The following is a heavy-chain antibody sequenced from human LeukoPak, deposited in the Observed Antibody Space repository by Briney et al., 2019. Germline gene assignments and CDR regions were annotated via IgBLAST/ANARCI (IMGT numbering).Heavy chain of an antibody. V-gene: IGHV1-69*01. J-gene: IGHJ4*02. CDR3: ARVPLVITNVYYFDY. Sequence: VASVKVSCKASGGTFSSYAISWVRQAPGQGLEWMGGIIPIFGTANYAQKLQGRVTITADESTSTAYMELSSLRSEETAVYYCARVPLVITNVYYFDYWGQGTLVTVSS. CDR2: IIPIFGTA. D-gene: IGHD3-22*01. CDR1: GGTFSSYA.